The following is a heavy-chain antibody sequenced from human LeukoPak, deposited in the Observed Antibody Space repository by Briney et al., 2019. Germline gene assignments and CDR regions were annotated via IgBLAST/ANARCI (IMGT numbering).Heavy chain of an antibody. Sequence: PGGSLRLSCAASGFTFSSYWMSWVRQAPGKGLEWVANITQDGSEKYYVDSVKGRFTISRDNAKNSLYLQMNSLRAEDTAVYYCARLSALGYDFWSGYHGYYFDYWGQGTLVTVSS. CDR2: ITQDGSEK. J-gene: IGHJ4*02. V-gene: IGHV3-7*01. CDR1: GFTFSSYW. CDR3: ARLSALGYDFWSGYHGYYFDY. D-gene: IGHD3-3*01.